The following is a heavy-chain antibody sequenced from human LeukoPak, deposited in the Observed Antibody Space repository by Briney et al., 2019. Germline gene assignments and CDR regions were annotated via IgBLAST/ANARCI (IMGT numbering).Heavy chain of an antibody. CDR1: GYTFTDYH. CDR3: ARDSLRTAIAMAGGNWFDP. D-gene: IGHD6-19*01. CDR2: INPSGGST. J-gene: IGHJ5*02. V-gene: IGHV1-46*01. Sequence: ASVKVSCKASGYTFTDYHMHWVRQAPGQGLEWMGIINPSGGSTTYAEKFQGRVTMTRDTSTSTVYMELTSLRSEDTAVYYCARDSLRTAIAMAGGNWFDPWGQGTLVTVSP.